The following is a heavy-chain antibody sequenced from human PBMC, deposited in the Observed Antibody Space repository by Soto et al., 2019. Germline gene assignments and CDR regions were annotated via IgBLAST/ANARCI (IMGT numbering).Heavy chain of an antibody. D-gene: IGHD2-2*01. CDR3: ARGVVVPVADTYYYYYYYIAV. Sequence: QVQLQESGPGLVKPSGTLSLTCAVSGGSISSSNWWSWVRKPPGKGLEWIGEVYHRGSTNYNPSLQSLVTISVDKSKNRVPPKLSSVTAADTAVYYCARGVVVPVADTYYYYYYYIAVWGKGTTATVSS. J-gene: IGHJ6*03. CDR1: GGSISSSNW. V-gene: IGHV4-4*02. CDR2: VYHRGST.